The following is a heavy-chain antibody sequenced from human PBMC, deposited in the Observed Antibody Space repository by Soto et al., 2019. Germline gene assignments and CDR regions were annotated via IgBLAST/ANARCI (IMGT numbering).Heavy chain of an antibody. J-gene: IGHJ6*02. D-gene: IGHD3-9*01. CDR2: ISSNGGST. Sequence: AISSNGGSTYYANSVKGRFTISRDNSKNTLYLQMGSLRAEDMAVYYCARGTYYDILTGYYYYGMDVWGQGTTVTVSS. V-gene: IGHV3-64*01. CDR3: ARGTYYDILTGYYYYGMDV.